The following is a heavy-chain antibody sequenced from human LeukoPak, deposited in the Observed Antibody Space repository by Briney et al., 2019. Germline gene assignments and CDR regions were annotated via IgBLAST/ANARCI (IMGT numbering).Heavy chain of an antibody. CDR1: GGSISSYY. Sequence: PSETLSLTCTVPGGSISSYYWSSIRQPPGKGLEWIGYIYYSGSTNYNPSLKSRVTISVDTSKNQFSLKLSSVTAADTAVYYCARERWFGEFNAFDIWGQGTMVTVSS. J-gene: IGHJ3*02. CDR2: IYYSGST. D-gene: IGHD3-10*01. CDR3: ARERWFGEFNAFDI. V-gene: IGHV4-59*01.